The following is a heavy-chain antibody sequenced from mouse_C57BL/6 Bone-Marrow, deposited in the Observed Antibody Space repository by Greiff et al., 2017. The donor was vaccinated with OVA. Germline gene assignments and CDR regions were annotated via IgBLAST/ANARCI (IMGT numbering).Heavy chain of an antibody. Sequence: VHLVESGPGLVQPSQSLSITCTVSDFSLTSYSVHWVRQSPGKGLEWLGVIWRGGSTDYNAALMSRLSITKDNSKSQVFFKMNSLQADDTAIYYCAKNSYGSPYFDYWGQGTTLTVSS. CDR1: DFSLTSYS. D-gene: IGHD1-1*01. J-gene: IGHJ2*01. CDR2: IWRGGST. CDR3: AKNSYGSPYFDY. V-gene: IGHV2-5*01.